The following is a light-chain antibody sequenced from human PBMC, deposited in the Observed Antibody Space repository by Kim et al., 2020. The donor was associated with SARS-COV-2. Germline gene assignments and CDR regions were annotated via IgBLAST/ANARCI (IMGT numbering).Light chain of an antibody. J-gene: IGLJ3*02. CDR3: NSYTSSSTWV. Sequence: QSALTQPASVSGSPGQSITISCTGTNSDLGSYNYVSWYQQHPGNAPKLIIYDVSKRPSGVSNRFSAPKSGNAASLTISGLQAEDEADYYCNSYTSSSTWVFGGGTQLTVL. V-gene: IGLV2-14*03. CDR1: NSDLGSYNY. CDR2: DVS.